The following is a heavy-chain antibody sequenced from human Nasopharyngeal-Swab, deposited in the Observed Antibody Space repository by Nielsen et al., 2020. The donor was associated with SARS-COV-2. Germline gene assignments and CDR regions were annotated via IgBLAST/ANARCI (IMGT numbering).Heavy chain of an antibody. CDR2: ISPSGTT. CDR1: GGSIRSSNW. CDR3: ARGGIGSPVDY. J-gene: IGHJ4*02. Sequence: SETLSLTCVVYGGSIRSSNWWSCVRQSPGKGLEWSGEISPSGTTNYNPSLKSRVTISVDKSKDHFSVNLNFVTAADTGMYYCARGGIGSPVDYWGQGTLVIVSS. V-gene: IGHV4-4*02. D-gene: IGHD3-16*01.